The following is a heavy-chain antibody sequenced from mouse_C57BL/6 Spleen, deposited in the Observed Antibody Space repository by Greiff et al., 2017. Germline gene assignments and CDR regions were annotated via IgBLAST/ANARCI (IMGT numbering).Heavy chain of an antibody. J-gene: IGHJ1*03. CDR1: GFNIKNTY. V-gene: IGHV14-3*01. CDR2: IDPANGNT. Sequence: VQLQQSVAELVRPGASVKLCCTASGFNIKNTYMHWVKQRPEQGLEWIGRIDPANGNTKYAPKFQGKATITADTSSNTAYLQLSSLTSEDTAIYYCARSNYYGSPYWYFDVWGTGTTVTVSS. CDR3: ARSNYYGSPYWYFDV. D-gene: IGHD1-1*01.